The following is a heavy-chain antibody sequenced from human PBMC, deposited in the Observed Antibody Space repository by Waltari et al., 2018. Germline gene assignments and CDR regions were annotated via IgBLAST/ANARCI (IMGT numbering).Heavy chain of an antibody. CDR1: GFTFSSYS. V-gene: IGHV3-48*04. D-gene: IGHD3-16*01. CDR3: ARAFSRY. J-gene: IGHJ4*02. CDR2: ISSSGAII. Sequence: EVQLVESGGDLVQPGGSLRLSCAASGFTFSSYSMNWVRQAPGKGLEWVSFISSSGAIIYYADSVKGRFTISRDNAKNSLYLQMNSLRAEDTAVYYCARAFSRYWGQGTLVTVSS.